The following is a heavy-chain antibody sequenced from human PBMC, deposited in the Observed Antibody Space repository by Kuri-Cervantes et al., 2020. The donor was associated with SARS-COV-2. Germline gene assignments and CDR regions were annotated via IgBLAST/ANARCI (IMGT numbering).Heavy chain of an antibody. Sequence: GESLKISCAASGFTFSFHSMNWVRQAPGKGLEWVSSISSSSTYIYYPDSVKGRFTISRDNAKNSLYLQMNSLRAEDMALYYCAKGGSGAHYFDYWGQGTLVTVSS. J-gene: IGHJ4*02. V-gene: IGHV3-21*04. CDR3: AKGGSGAHYFDY. D-gene: IGHD3-10*01. CDR2: ISSSSTYI. CDR1: GFTFSFHS.